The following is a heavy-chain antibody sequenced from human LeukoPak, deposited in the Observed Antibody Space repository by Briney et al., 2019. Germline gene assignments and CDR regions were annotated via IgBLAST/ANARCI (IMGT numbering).Heavy chain of an antibody. D-gene: IGHD2-2*01. Sequence: ASVKVSCKASGYTFTSYYMHWVRQAPGQGLEWMGIINPSGGSTSYAQKFQGRVTMTRDTSTSTVYMELSSLRSEDTAVYYCARDPPLGYCSSTSCDDAFDIWGQGTMVTVSS. CDR1: GYTFTSYY. V-gene: IGHV1-46*01. CDR3: ARDPPLGYCSSTSCDDAFDI. J-gene: IGHJ3*02. CDR2: INPSGGST.